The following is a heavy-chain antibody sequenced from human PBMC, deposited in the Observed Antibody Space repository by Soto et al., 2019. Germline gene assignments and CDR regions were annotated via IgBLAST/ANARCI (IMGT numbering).Heavy chain of an antibody. J-gene: IGHJ3*02. D-gene: IGHD4-17*01. Sequence: EVQLVESGGGLVQPGRSLRLSCAASGFTFDDYAMHWVRQAPGKGLEWVSGISWNSGSIGYADSVKGRFTISRDNAKNSLYLQMNSLRAEDTALYYCAIESQTVTSPHALDIGGQGTMVAFSS. CDR2: ISWNSGSI. CDR3: AIESQTVTSPHALDI. V-gene: IGHV3-9*01. CDR1: GFTFDDYA.